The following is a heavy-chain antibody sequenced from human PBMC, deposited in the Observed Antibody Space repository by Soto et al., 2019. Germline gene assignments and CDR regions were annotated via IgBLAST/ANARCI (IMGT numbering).Heavy chain of an antibody. D-gene: IGHD3-3*01. CDR2: IYYSGST. Sequence: SETLSLTCTVSGGSISSSSYYWGWIRQPPGKGLEWIGSIYYSGSTYYNPSLKSRVTISVDTSKNQFSLKLSSVTAADTAVYYCARGVWVLLEWRPPKATHVRGQGPSVTGS. V-gene: IGHV4-39*01. CDR1: GGSISSSSYY. CDR3: ARGVWVLLEWRPPKATHV. J-gene: IGHJ6*02.